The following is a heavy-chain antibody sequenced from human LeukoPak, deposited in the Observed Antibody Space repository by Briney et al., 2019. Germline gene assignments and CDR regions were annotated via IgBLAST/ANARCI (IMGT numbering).Heavy chain of an antibody. CDR3: ARGFLAYYYDSSGYSPS. CDR2: ISSSSSTI. Sequence: PGGSLRLPCAASGFTFSSYSMNWVRQAPGKGLEWVSYISSSSSTIYYADSVKGRFTISRDNAKNSLYLQMNSLRDEDTAVYYCARGFLAYYYDSSGYSPSWGQGTLVTVSS. D-gene: IGHD3-22*01. V-gene: IGHV3-48*02. J-gene: IGHJ5*02. CDR1: GFTFSSYS.